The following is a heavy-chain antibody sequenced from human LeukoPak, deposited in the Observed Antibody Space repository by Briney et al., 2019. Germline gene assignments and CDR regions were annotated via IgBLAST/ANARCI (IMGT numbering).Heavy chain of an antibody. CDR3: ASVKYYYGSGSRDYYYYYGMDV. D-gene: IGHD3-10*01. CDR2: INPKNGDT. J-gene: IGHJ6*02. V-gene: IGHV1-2*04. CDR1: GYTFRGYY. Sequence: ASVKVSCRASGYTFRGYYIHWWRQAPGQRPEWMGWINPKNGDTHYQGWVTMTRDTSISTAYMELRSLRSDDTAVYYCASVKYYYGSGSRDYYYYYGMDVWGQGTTVTVSS.